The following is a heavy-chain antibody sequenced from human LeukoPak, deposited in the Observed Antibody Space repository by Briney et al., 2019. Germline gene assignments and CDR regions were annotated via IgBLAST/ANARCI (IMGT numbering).Heavy chain of an antibody. V-gene: IGHV3-43*02. Sequence: GGSLRLSCVASFGLTSDDHAFHWVRQAPGKGLEWVSLISGSGESIYYAGSVKARFTTSRDDSKTSLYLQMNSLRTEDTGLYRCVKDSPPAYGDYLGMDVWGQGTPVTVSS. CDR3: VKDSPPAYGDYLGMDV. D-gene: IGHD4-17*01. CDR1: FGLTSDDHA. CDR2: ISGSGESI. J-gene: IGHJ6*02.